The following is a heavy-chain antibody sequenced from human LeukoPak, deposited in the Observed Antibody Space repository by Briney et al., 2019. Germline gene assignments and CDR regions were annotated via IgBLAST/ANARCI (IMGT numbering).Heavy chain of an antibody. J-gene: IGHJ3*02. V-gene: IGHV1-2*02. Sequence: ASVKVSCKASGYSFIDYYIHWVRQAPRQGLEWMGCIDPHSGGTKYAQKLQGRVTMTRDTSISAAYMELSRLRSDDTAVFYCAREYYDSSGTKYAFDIWGQGTRITVSS. D-gene: IGHD3-22*01. CDR1: GYSFIDYY. CDR3: AREYYDSSGTKYAFDI. CDR2: IDPHSGGT.